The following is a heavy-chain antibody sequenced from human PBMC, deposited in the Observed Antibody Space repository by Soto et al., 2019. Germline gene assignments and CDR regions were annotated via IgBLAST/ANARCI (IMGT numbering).Heavy chain of an antibody. Sequence: ASVKVSCKASGYTFTGYYMHWVRQAPGQGLEWMGWINPNSGGTNYAQKFQGWVTMTRDTSISTAYMELSRLRSDDTAVYYCASSRITIFGVVAFGMDVWGQGTTVTVS. CDR3: ASSRITIFGVVAFGMDV. J-gene: IGHJ6*02. CDR1: GYTFTGYY. V-gene: IGHV1-2*04. CDR2: INPNSGGT. D-gene: IGHD3-3*01.